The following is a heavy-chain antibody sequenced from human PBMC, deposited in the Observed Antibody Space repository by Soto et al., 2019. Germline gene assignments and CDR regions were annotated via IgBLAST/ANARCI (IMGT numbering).Heavy chain of an antibody. D-gene: IGHD6-13*01. V-gene: IGHV3-23*01. J-gene: IGHJ4*02. CDR2: ISGSGGST. CDR3: AKDLRQQLVFDY. Sequence: EVQLLESGGGLVQPGGSLRLSCAASGFTFSSYAMSWVRQAPGKGLEWVSAISGSGGSTYYADSVKGRFTISRDNSKNTLYRQMNGLRAEDTAVYYCAKDLRQQLVFDYWGQGTLVTVSS. CDR1: GFTFSSYA.